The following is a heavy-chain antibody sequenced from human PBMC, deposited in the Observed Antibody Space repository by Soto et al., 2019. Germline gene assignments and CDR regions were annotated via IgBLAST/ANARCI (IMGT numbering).Heavy chain of an antibody. Sequence: PGGSLRLSCTDSGFSFSTSNMNWVRQAPGRGLEWVSFITSDSEVIRYAESVRGRFTISRDNAKNSLYLQMSSLVAEDTAVYYCARGLGSSWFFLWGQGTLVTVSS. CDR3: ARGLGSSWFFL. V-gene: IGHV3-48*01. CDR2: ITSDSEVI. D-gene: IGHD6-13*01. CDR1: GFSFSTSN. J-gene: IGHJ4*02.